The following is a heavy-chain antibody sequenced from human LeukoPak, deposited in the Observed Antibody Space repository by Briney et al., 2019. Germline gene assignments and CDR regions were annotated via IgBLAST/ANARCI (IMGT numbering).Heavy chain of an antibody. D-gene: IGHD3-10*01. CDR3: ARLTYYYGSGSYYNVLDY. J-gene: IGHJ4*02. CDR2: ISAYNGNT. CDR1: GYTFTGYG. Sequence: ASVKVSCKASGYTFTGYGISWVRQAPGQGLEWMGWISAYNGNTNYAQKLQGRVTMTTDTSTSTAYMELRSLRSDDTAVYYCARLTYYYGSGSYYNVLDYWGQGTLVTVSS. V-gene: IGHV1-18*01.